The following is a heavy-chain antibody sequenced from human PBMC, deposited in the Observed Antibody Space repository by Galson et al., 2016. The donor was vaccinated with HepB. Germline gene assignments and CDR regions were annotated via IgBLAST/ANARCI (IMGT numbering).Heavy chain of an antibody. Sequence: PALVKPTQTLTLTCTVSGFSLTTGGVGVGWIRQPPGKALEWLALIYWDDDKRYSPSLQSRVTITKDTSKNQVVLTMTNMNTVDTATYYCAHTGPPRTDDDYRPWSFDLWGRGTLVTVSS. D-gene: IGHD4-17*01. CDR1: GFSLTTGGVG. V-gene: IGHV2-5*02. J-gene: IGHJ2*01. CDR2: IYWDDDK. CDR3: AHTGPPRTDDDYRPWSFDL.